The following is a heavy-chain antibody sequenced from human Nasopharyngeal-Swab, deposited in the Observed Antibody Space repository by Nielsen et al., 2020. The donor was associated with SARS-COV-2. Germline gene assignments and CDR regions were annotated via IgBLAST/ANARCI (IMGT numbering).Heavy chain of an antibody. V-gene: IGHV3-30*03. CDR3: AGDFRVGKDAFDI. CDR1: GLTFSSYG. D-gene: IGHD3-3*01. J-gene: IGHJ3*02. CDR2: ISYDGSNK. Sequence: LSLTCAASGLTFSSYGMHWVRQAPGKGLEWVAVISYDGSNKYYADSVKGRFTISRDNSKNTLYLQMNSLRAEDTAVYYCAGDFRVGKDAFDIWGQGTMVTVSS.